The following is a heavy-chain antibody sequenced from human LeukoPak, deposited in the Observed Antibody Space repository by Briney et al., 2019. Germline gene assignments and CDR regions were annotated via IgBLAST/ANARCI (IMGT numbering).Heavy chain of an antibody. J-gene: IGHJ4*02. CDR2: INPNSGGT. Sequence: ASVKVSCKASGYTFTGYYMHWVRQAPGQGLEWMGGINPNSGGTNYAQKFQGRFTMTRDTSISTAYMELSRLRSDDTAVYYCARDRELGIFDYCGRGHRVTVSS. CDR3: ARDRELGIFDY. CDR1: GYTFTGYY. D-gene: IGHD1-7*01. V-gene: IGHV1-2*02.